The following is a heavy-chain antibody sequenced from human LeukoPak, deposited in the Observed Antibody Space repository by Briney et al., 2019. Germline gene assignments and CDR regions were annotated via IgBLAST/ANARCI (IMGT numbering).Heavy chain of an antibody. V-gene: IGHV3-21*01. CDR1: GFTFSSYS. J-gene: IGHJ6*02. CDR3: ARGGCSNTSCYHYGMDV. CDR2: ISSSSSYI. D-gene: IGHD2-2*01. Sequence: GGSLRLSCAASGFTFSSYSMNWVRQAPGKGLEWVSSISSSSSYIYYADSVKGRFTISRDNAKNSLYLQMNSLRAEDTAVYYCARGGCSNTSCYHYGMDVWGQGPTVTVSS.